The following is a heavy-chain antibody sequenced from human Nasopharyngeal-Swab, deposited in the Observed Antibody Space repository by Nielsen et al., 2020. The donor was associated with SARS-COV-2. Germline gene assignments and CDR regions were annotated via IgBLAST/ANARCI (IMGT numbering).Heavy chain of an antibody. CDR3: AKGIVGYYYDSSGYKDAFDI. CDR1: GFTFSSYA. V-gene: IGHV3-23*01. CDR2: ISGSGGST. Sequence: GGSLRLSCAASGFTFSSYAMSWVRQAPGKGLEWVSAISGSGGSTYYADSVKGRFTISRDNSKNTLYLQMNSLRAEDTAVYYCAKGIVGYYYDSSGYKDAFDIWGQGTMVTVSS. J-gene: IGHJ3*02. D-gene: IGHD3-22*01.